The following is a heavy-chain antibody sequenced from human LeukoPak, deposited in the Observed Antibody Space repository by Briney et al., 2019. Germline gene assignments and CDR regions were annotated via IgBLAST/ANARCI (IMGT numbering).Heavy chain of an antibody. D-gene: IGHD5-24*01. CDR2: ISSNGGST. J-gene: IGHJ4*02. CDR1: GFTFSSYA. CDR3: ARADGY. Sequence: QAGGSLRLSCAASGFTFSSYAMHWVRQAPGKGLEYVSAISSNGGSTYYANSVKGRFTISRDNSKNTLYLQMGSLRAEDVAVYYCARADGYWGQGTLVTVSS. V-gene: IGHV3-64*01.